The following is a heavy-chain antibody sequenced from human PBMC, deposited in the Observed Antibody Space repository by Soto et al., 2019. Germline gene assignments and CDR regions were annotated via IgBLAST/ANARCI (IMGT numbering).Heavy chain of an antibody. J-gene: IGHJ4*02. CDR3: ARRARIAARLGFDY. Sequence: PSETLSLTCAVYGGSFSGYYWSWIRQPPGKGLEWIGEINHSGSTNYNPSLKSRVTISVDTSKNQFSLKLSSVTAADTAVYYCARRARIAARLGFDYWGQGTLVTVSS. D-gene: IGHD6-6*01. CDR2: INHSGST. V-gene: IGHV4-34*01. CDR1: GGSFSGYY.